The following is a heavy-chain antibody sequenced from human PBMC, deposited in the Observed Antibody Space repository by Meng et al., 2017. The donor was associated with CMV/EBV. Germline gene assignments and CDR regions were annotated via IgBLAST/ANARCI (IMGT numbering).Heavy chain of an antibody. J-gene: IGHJ5*02. V-gene: IGHV4-34*01. CDR3: ARGQIYYYGSGATNWFDP. CDR1: GGSFSGYY. Sequence: SETLSLTCAVYGGSFSGYYWSWIRQPPGKGLEWIGEINHSGSTNYNPSLKSRVTISVDTSKNQFSLKLNSVTAADTAVYYCARGQIYYYGSGATNWFDPWGQGTLVTVSS. CDR2: INHSGST. D-gene: IGHD3-10*01.